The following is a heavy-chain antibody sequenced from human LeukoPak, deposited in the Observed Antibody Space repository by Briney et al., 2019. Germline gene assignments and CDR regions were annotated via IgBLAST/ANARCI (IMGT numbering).Heavy chain of an antibody. Sequence: ASVEVSCKASGYTFTSYAMHWVRQAPGQRLEWMGWINAGNGNTKYSQKFQGRVTITRDTSASTAYMELSSLRSEDTAVYYCARDGAYYYDSSGYYSNWGQGTLVTVSS. CDR2: INAGNGNT. J-gene: IGHJ4*02. CDR1: GYTFTSYA. V-gene: IGHV1-3*01. D-gene: IGHD3-22*01. CDR3: ARDGAYYYDSSGYYSN.